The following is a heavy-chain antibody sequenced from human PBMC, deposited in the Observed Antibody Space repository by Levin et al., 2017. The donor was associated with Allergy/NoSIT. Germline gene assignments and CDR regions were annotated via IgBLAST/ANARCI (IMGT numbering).Heavy chain of an antibody. V-gene: IGHV4-39*07. CDR2: VYNSGST. J-gene: IGHJ6*02. CDR1: GGSISSSSYY. CDR3: ARDYLALYYYYGMDV. Sequence: KASETLSLTCTVSGGSISSSSYYWGWIRQPPGKGLEWIGSVYNSGSTFYNASLKSRVTISVDTSKNQFSLNLTSLTAADTAVYYCARDYLALYYYYGMDVWGQGTTVTVSS.